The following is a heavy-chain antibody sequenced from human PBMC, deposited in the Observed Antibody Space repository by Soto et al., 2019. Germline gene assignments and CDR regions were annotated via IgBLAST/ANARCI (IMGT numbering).Heavy chain of an antibody. J-gene: IGHJ3*02. CDR1: GFTFSSYG. Sequence: SLRLSCAASGFTFSSYGMHWVRQAPGTGLEWVAVISYDGSNKYYADSVKGRFTISRDNSKNTLYLQMNSLRAEDTAVYYCAKGDLSTGAFDIWGQGTMVTVSS. CDR2: ISYDGSNK. CDR3: AKGDLSTGAFDI. V-gene: IGHV3-30*18. D-gene: IGHD3-10*01.